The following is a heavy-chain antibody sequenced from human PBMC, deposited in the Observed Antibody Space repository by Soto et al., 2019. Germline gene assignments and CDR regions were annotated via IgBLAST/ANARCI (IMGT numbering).Heavy chain of an antibody. D-gene: IGHD6-19*01. J-gene: IGHJ4*02. CDR3: AKGGRRWLVTSDFNY. CDR1: GFTFSDYA. V-gene: IGHV3-30*18. Sequence: VQLVESGGGVVQPGRSLRLSCAASGFTFSDYAMHWVRQAPGKGLEWVAVVSHDGRNTHYADSVKGRFTISRDSSKKTVSLEMTSLRAGDTAVYYCAKGGRRWLVTSDFNYWGQGALVTVSS. CDR2: VSHDGRNT.